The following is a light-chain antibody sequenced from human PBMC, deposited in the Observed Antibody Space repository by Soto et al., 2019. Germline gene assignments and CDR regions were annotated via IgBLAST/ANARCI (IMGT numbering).Light chain of an antibody. Sequence: QSALTQPASVSGSPGQSLTISCTGTSSDIGGYDFVSWYRQQPGKAPKLLIYEVSHRPSGVSSRFSASKSGNTASLTISGLQAEDEGDYYCSSYTIISTTVFGTGTKLTVL. CDR3: SSYTIISTTV. V-gene: IGLV2-14*01. J-gene: IGLJ1*01. CDR2: EVS. CDR1: SSDIGGYDF.